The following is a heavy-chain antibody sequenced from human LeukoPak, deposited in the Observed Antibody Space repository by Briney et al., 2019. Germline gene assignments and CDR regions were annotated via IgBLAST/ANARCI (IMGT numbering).Heavy chain of an antibody. CDR1: RFTFNTFV. CDR3: AAQTLAYDSRRGWYYDL. V-gene: IGHV3-23*01. Sequence: GGSLRLSCTASRFTFNTFVMSWVRQAPGKGLEWVSAIGGSGVTTFYANSVKGRFTISRDNSKNTLFLQMNSLGAEDTAVYYCAAQTLAYDSRRGWYYDLWGRGTLVTVSS. CDR2: IGGSGVTT. D-gene: IGHD3-22*01. J-gene: IGHJ2*01.